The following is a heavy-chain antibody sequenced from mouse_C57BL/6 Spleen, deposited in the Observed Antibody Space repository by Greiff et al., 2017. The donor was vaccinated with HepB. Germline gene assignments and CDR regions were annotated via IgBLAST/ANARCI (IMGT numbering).Heavy chain of an antibody. J-gene: IGHJ1*03. CDR2: INPNYGTT. CDR3: ARGGGYGSSYRYFDV. Sequence: VQLKESGPELVKPGASVKISCKASGYSFTDYNMNWVKQSNGKSLEWIGVINPNYGTTSYNQKFKGKATLTVDQSSSTAYMQLNSLTSEDSAVYYCARGGGYGSSYRYFDVWGTGTTVTVSS. D-gene: IGHD1-1*01. CDR1: GYSFTDYN. V-gene: IGHV1-39*01.